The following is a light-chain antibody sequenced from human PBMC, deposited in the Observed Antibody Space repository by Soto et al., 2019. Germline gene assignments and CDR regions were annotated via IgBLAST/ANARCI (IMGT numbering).Light chain of an antibody. CDR1: QSISSY. J-gene: IGKJ1*01. CDR2: AAS. Sequence: DIQMTRSPSSLSASVGDRVTITCRASQSISSYLNWYQQKPGKAPKLLIYAASSLQSGAPSRFSGSGSGTDFTLTISSLQPEDFATYYCQQSYSTPPWTVGQGTKV. V-gene: IGKV1-39*01. CDR3: QQSYSTPPWT.